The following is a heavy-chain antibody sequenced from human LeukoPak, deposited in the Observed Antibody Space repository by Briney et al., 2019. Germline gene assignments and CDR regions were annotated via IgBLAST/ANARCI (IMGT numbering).Heavy chain of an antibody. V-gene: IGHV3-30-3*01. Sequence: GGSLRLSCAASGFTFSSYAMHWVRQAPGKGLEWVAVISYDGSNKYYADSVKGRFTISRDNSKNTLYLQMNSLRAEDTAVYYCARDVLCGGDCYSSGTYYYGMDVWGQGTTVTVSS. CDR3: ARDVLCGGDCYSSGTYYYGMDV. J-gene: IGHJ6*02. D-gene: IGHD2-21*02. CDR2: ISYDGSNK. CDR1: GFTFSSYA.